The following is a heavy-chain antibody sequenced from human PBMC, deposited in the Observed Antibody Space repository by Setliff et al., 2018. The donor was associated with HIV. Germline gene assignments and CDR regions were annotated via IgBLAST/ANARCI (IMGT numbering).Heavy chain of an antibody. CDR1: GFPFSSFG. J-gene: IGHJ4*02. D-gene: IGHD6-19*01. Sequence: GGSLRLSCTASGFPFSSFGMNWVRRAPGRGLEWVSSISSLSEYRYYADSVKGRFTISRDNGKDSVFLQMGSLGAEDTAIYYCTPQWPVGYWGQGTPVTVSS. CDR2: ISSLSEYR. V-gene: IGHV3-21*06. CDR3: TPQWPVGY.